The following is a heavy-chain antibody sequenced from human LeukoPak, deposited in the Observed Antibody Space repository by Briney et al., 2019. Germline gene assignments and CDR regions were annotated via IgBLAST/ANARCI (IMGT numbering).Heavy chain of an antibody. CDR3: ARDRTRRGYSGGWYHDY. V-gene: IGHV1-2*02. J-gene: IGHJ4*02. CDR1: GYTFTGYY. CDR2: INPNSGGT. Sequence: ASVKVSCKASGYTFTGYYMHWVRQAPGQGLEWMGWINPNSGGTNYAQKFQGRVTMTRDTSISTAYMELSRLRSDDTAVYYCARDRTRRGYSGGWYHDYWGQGTLVTVSS. D-gene: IGHD6-19*01.